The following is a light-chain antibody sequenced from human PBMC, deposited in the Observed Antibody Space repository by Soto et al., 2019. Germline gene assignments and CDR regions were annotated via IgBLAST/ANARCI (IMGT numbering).Light chain of an antibody. V-gene: IGKV1-39*01. CDR3: QQSYSAPFT. CDR2: AAS. J-gene: IGKJ4*01. Sequence: DIQMTQSPSSLSASVGDRVTITCRASQSIATYLNWYQQKPGKAPTLLIYAASILQTGGPSRFSGSGSGTDFTLTITGLQPDDFATYYCQQSYSAPFTFGGGTKVDIK. CDR1: QSIATY.